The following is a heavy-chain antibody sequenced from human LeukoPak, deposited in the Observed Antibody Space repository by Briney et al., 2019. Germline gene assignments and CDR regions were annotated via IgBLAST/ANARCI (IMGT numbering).Heavy chain of an antibody. CDR2: INPNSGGT. Sequence: ASVKASCKASGCTFTGYYMHWVRQAPGQGLEWMGWINPNSGGTNYAQKFQGRVTMTRDTSISTAYMELSRLRYDDTAVFYCAEYNDVVVVSAAVTSYYLDYWGQGILVTVSS. V-gene: IGHV1-2*02. CDR3: AEYNDVVVVSAAVTSYYLDY. D-gene: IGHD2-2*01. J-gene: IGHJ4*02. CDR1: GCTFTGYY.